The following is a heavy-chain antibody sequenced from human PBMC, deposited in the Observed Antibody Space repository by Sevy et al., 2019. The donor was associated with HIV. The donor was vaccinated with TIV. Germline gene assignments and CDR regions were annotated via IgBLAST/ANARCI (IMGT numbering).Heavy chain of an antibody. CDR1: GFNLSPYW. V-gene: IGHV3-7*03. D-gene: IGHD3-22*01. Sequence: GGSLRLSCVASGFNLSPYWMTWVRQAPGKGLEWVANIKQDGNEKYYVDCVKGRFTVSRDNAKNALYLQLYSLRAEDTSVYFCARNTYHYDSNTYYPVYWGQGTRVTVSS. J-gene: IGHJ4*02. CDR3: ARNTYHYDSNTYYPVY. CDR2: IKQDGNEK.